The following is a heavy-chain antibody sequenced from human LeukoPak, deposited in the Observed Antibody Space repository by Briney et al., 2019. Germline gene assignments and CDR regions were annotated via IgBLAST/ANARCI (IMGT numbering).Heavy chain of an antibody. CDR3: ARDGSHRYSSGLIDY. D-gene: IGHD6-19*01. V-gene: IGHV1-69*05. J-gene: IGHJ4*02. Sequence: SVKVSCKASGGTFSSYAISWVRQAPGQGLEWMGGIIPIFGTANYAQKFQGRVAITTDESTSTAYMELSSLRSEDTAVYYCARDGSHRYSSGLIDYWGQGTLVTVSS. CDR1: GGTFSSYA. CDR2: IIPIFGTA.